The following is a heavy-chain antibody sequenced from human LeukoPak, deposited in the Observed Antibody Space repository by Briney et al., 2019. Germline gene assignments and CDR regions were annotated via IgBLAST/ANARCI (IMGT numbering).Heavy chain of an antibody. Sequence: PGGSLRLSCAASGFTFSSYWMSWVRQAPGKGLEWVANIKQDESEKYYVDSVKGRFTISRDNAKKSLYLQMKSLRAEDTAVYYCARDRSPYGMDVWGQGTTVTVSS. J-gene: IGHJ6*02. V-gene: IGHV3-7*05. CDR3: ARDRSPYGMDV. CDR2: IKQDESEK. CDR1: GFTFSSYW.